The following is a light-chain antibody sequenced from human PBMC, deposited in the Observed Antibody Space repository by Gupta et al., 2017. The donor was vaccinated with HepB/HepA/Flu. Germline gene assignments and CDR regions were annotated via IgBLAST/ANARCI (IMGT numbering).Light chain of an antibody. J-gene: IGLJ2*01. CDR3: SSYTSSTTLV. CDR2: DVS. Sequence: QSALTQPASVSGPPGQSITISCTGTSSDIGAYNYVSWYQLHPGKAPKLMIYDVSNRPSGVSNRFSGSKSGNTASLTISGLQAEDEAGYYCSSYTSSTTLVFGGGTKLTVL. V-gene: IGLV2-14*03. CDR1: SSDIGAYNY.